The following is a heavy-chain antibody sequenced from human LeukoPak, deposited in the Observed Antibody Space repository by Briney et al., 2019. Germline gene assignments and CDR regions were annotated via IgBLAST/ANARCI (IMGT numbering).Heavy chain of an antibody. D-gene: IGHD1-26*01. CDR1: GGTFSSYA. Sequence: SVKVSCKASGGTFSSYAISWVRQAPGQGLEWMGGIIPIFGTANYAQKFQGRVTITADESTSTAYMELSSLRSEDTAVYYCARDAVGARVGDYWGRGTLVTVSS. CDR2: IIPIFGTA. J-gene: IGHJ4*02. CDR3: ARDAVGARVGDY. V-gene: IGHV1-69*13.